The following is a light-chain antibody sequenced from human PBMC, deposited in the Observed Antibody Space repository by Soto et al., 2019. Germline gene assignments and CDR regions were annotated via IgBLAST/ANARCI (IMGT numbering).Light chain of an antibody. CDR2: GAS. Sequence: EIVMTQSPDTLSVSPGERATLSCRASQSVSSYLAWHQQKPGQAPRLLIYGASTRATGIPARFSGSGSGTEFTLTISSLQSEDFAVYYCQQYNNWPPITFGQGTRLEIK. CDR1: QSVSSY. CDR3: QQYNNWPPIT. V-gene: IGKV3-15*01. J-gene: IGKJ5*01.